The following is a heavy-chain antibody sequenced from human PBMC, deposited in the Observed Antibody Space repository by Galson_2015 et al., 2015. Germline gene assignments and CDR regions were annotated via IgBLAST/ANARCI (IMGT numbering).Heavy chain of an antibody. J-gene: IGHJ6*02. CDR1: GGTFSSYA. CDR2: IIPIFGTA. Sequence: SVKVSCKASGGTFSSYAISWVRQAPGQGLEWMGGIIPIFGTANYAQKFQGRVTITADESTSTAYMELSSLRSEDTAVYYCTNGVAGNRDLPPQEAPAYYYGMDVSGQGTTVTVSS. V-gene: IGHV1-69*13. D-gene: IGHD6-19*01. CDR3: TNGVAGNRDLPPQEAPAYYYGMDV.